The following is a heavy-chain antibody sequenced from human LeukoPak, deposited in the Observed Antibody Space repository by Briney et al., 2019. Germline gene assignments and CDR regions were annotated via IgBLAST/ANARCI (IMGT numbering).Heavy chain of an antibody. CDR1: WCSLSTSGVG. J-gene: IGHJ4*02. CDR3: AHSRPPYYDFWSGLGGYFDY. CDR2: IYWNDDK. D-gene: IGHD3-3*01. V-gene: IGHV2-5*01. Sequence: SGPTLVKPTQTLTLTCTFSWCSLSTSGVGVGWIRQPPGKALEWLALIYWNDDKPYSPSLKSRLTITKDTSNNQVVLTMTNMDPVDTATYYCAHSRPPYYDFWSGLGGYFDYWGQGTLVTVSS.